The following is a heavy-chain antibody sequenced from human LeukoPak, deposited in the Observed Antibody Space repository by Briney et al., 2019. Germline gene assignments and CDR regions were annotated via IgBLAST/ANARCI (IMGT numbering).Heavy chain of an antibody. Sequence: SETLSLTCTVSGGSISSSSYYWGWIRQPPGKRLEWIGSIYYSGTTYYNPSLKSRVTISVDTSKNQLSLRLSSVTAADTAMYYCARVGKDYYCYMDVWGKGTTVTISS. CDR3: ARVGKDYYCYMDV. CDR2: IYYSGTT. J-gene: IGHJ6*03. V-gene: IGHV4-39*01. CDR1: GGSISSSSYY. D-gene: IGHD7-27*01.